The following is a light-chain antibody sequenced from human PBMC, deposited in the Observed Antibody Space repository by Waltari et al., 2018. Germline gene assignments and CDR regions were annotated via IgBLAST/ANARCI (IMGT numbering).Light chain of an antibody. Sequence: AIQMTQSPSSLSASVGDRVTITCRASQDVGSDLGWYQQIPGRAPKLLIYAISTLQNGVSSIFSGGGSGTYFTLTISDLQPEDSATYFCLQDYSPSYSFGQGTNLQI. CDR3: LQDYSPSYS. CDR1: QDVGSD. J-gene: IGKJ2*01. CDR2: AIS. V-gene: IGKV1-6*01.